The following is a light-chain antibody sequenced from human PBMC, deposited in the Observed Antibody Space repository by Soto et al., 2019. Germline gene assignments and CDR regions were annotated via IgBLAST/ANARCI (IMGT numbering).Light chain of an antibody. Sequence: QSVLTQPASVSGSPGQSITISCTGTSSDVGGYDHVSWYQQHPGKAPKLMIYDVSNRPSGVSNRFSGSKSGNTASLTISGLQAEVEGDYYCSSFTRINTYVFGTGTKVTVL. J-gene: IGLJ1*01. V-gene: IGLV2-14*03. CDR3: SSFTRINTYV. CDR1: SSDVGGYDH. CDR2: DVS.